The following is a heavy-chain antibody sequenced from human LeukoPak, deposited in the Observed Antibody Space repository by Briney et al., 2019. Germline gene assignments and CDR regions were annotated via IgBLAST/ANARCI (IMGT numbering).Heavy chain of an antibody. CDR2: MNAYNVNT. CDR3: ARIVDYYDSSGYKD. J-gene: IGHJ4*02. V-gene: IGHV1-18*01. CDR1: GYTFTRYG. D-gene: IGHD3-22*01. Sequence: ASVKVSCKPSGYTFTRYGISSVRQAAGQGLEWMGWMNAYNVNTDNAQKLQCRVTMTTDTSTSTAYMELRSLRSDDTAVYYCARIVDYYDSSGYKDWGQGTLVTVPS.